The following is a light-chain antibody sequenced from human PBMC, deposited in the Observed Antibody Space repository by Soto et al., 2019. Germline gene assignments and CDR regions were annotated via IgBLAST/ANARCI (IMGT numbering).Light chain of an antibody. Sequence: QSALTQPPSASGSPGQSVTISCTGTSSDVGGYDYVSWYQQRPGKAPKLLIHEVTKQPSGVPDRFSGSKSGNTASLTVSGLQAEDEADYYCSSYAGRTLYVFGTGTKLTVL. CDR1: SSDVGGYDY. CDR2: EVT. J-gene: IGLJ1*01. V-gene: IGLV2-8*01. CDR3: SSYAGRTLYV.